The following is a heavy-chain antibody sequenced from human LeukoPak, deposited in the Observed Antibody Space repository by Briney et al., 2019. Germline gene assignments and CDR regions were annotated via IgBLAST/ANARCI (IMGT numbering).Heavy chain of an antibody. J-gene: IGHJ5*02. CDR2: IYYSGST. Sequence: PSETLSLTCTVSGGSISRYYWSWIRQPPGKGLEWIGYIYYSGSTNYNPSLKSRVTISVDTSKNQFSLKLSSVTAADTAVYYCARGRYDYVWGSYPNWFDPWGQGTLVTVSS. D-gene: IGHD3-16*01. CDR3: ARGRYDYVWGSYPNWFDP. V-gene: IGHV4-59*01. CDR1: GGSISRYY.